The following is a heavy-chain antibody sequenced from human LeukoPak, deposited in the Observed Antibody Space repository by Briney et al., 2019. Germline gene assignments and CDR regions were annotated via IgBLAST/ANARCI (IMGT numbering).Heavy chain of an antibody. D-gene: IGHD3-10*01. Sequence: PGGSLRLSLAALGFTFRTNVIHWAGQPPGRGRGWVAFTSLDLNVKLYADSVKGRFTISRDNSRSTLYLQMNSLRPEDTAIYYCAREGYYGSGSPPSLYFDYWGQGTLVTVSS. CDR1: GFTFRTNV. CDR3: AREGYYGSGSPPSLYFDY. CDR2: TSLDLNVK. J-gene: IGHJ4*02. V-gene: IGHV3-30-3*01.